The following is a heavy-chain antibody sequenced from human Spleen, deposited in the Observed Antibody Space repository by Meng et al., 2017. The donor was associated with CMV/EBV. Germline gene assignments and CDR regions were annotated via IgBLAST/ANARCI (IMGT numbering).Heavy chain of an antibody. CDR2: TYYRSKWYN. D-gene: IGHD4-17*01. V-gene: IGHV6-1*01. J-gene: IGHJ4*02. CDR3: ARAAVTTVYYFDY. CDR1: GDSVSSNRSA. Sequence: GDSVSSNRSAWNWIRQSPSRGLEWLGRTYYRSKWYNDYAVSVKSRITINPDTSKNQFSLQLNSVTPEDTAVYYCARAAVTTVYYFDYWGQGTLVTVSS.